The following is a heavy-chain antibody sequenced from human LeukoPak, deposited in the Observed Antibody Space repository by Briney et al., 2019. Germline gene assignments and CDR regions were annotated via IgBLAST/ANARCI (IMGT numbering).Heavy chain of an antibody. J-gene: IGHJ5*02. CDR3: EKWLPKWNYRNWFDP. CDR2: MNPNSGNT. D-gene: IGHD1-7*01. V-gene: IGHV1-8*01. Sequence: ASVKVSCKASGYTFTSYDINWVRQATGQGLERMGWMNPNSGNTGYAQKFQGRAPMTRNTSISTAYMALSRLRSEDTAVYYCEKWLPKWNYRNWFDPWGQGTLVTVSS. CDR1: GYTFTSYD.